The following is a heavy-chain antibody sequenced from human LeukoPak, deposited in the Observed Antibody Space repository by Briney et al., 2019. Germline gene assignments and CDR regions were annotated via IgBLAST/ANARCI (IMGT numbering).Heavy chain of an antibody. J-gene: IGHJ4*02. CDR3: AKCNAWDILTGYPYFDY. V-gene: IGHV4-39*07. Sequence: PSETLSLTCTVSGGSISSSRFFWAWIRQPPGKGLEWIGNINFSGTTYYNPSLKSRVTLSVDPSKNQFSLRLSSVTAADTAVYYCAKCNAWDILTGYPYFDYWGQGTLVTVSS. CDR1: GGSISSSRFF. CDR2: INFSGTT. D-gene: IGHD3-9*01.